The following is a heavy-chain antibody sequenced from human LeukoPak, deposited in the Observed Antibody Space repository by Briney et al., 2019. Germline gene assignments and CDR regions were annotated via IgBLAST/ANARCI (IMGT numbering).Heavy chain of an antibody. Sequence: MTSETLSLTCTVSGGSISSSSYYWGWIRQPPGKGLEWIGSIYYSGSTYYNPSLKSLVTISVDTSKNQFSLKLSSVTAADTAVYYCATDYYSSGWYYWSHWGQGTLVTVSS. D-gene: IGHD6-19*01. CDR3: ATDYYSSGWYYWSH. J-gene: IGHJ1*01. CDR1: GGSISSSSYY. CDR2: IYYSGST. V-gene: IGHV4-39*07.